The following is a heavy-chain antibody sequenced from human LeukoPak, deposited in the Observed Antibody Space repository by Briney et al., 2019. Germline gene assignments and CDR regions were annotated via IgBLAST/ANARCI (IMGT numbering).Heavy chain of an antibody. CDR1: GFTFSSYG. Sequence: PGGSLRLSCAASGFTFSSYGMHWVRQAPGKGLEWVAVIWYDGSNKYYADSVKGRFTISRDNSKNTLYLQMNSLRAEDTAVYYCAKKIQARRSEAYYYYGMDVWGQGTTVTVSS. CDR2: IWYDGSNK. D-gene: IGHD1-14*01. V-gene: IGHV3-33*06. J-gene: IGHJ6*02. CDR3: AKKIQARRSEAYYYYGMDV.